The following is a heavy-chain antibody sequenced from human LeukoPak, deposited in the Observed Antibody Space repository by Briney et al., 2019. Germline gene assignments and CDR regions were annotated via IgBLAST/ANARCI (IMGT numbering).Heavy chain of an antibody. J-gene: IGHJ3*02. CDR1: GCTFSSYG. CDR3: ARVAGAFVESAFDI. CDR2: IWYDGSNK. Sequence: GGSLRLSCAASGCTFSSYGMHWVRQAPGKGLEWVAVIWYDGSNKYYADSVKGRFTISRDNSKNTLYLQMNSLRAEDTAVYYCARVAGAFVESAFDIWGQGTMVTVSS. D-gene: IGHD5-24*01. V-gene: IGHV3-33*01.